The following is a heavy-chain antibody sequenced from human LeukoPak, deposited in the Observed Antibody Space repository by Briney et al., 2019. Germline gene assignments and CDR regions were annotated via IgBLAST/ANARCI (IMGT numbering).Heavy chain of an antibody. Sequence: GGSLRLSCAASGFTFDDYGMSWVRQAPGKGLEWVSGINWNGGSTGYADSVKGRFTISRDNAKNSLYVQMNSLRAEDTALYYCARVRAYYDSSGYFDYWGQGTLVTVSS. J-gene: IGHJ4*02. CDR3: ARVRAYYDSSGYFDY. V-gene: IGHV3-20*04. D-gene: IGHD3-22*01. CDR2: INWNGGST. CDR1: GFTFDDYG.